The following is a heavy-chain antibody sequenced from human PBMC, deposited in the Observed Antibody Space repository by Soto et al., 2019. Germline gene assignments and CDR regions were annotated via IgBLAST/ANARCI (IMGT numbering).Heavy chain of an antibody. CDR3: ARGGSSSDNGMDV. J-gene: IGHJ6*02. CDR2: ISSGSLSI. V-gene: IGHV3-48*02. CDR1: GFTFSRYT. Sequence: GGSLRLSCAASGFTFSRYTMNWVRQTPGKGLEWVSYISSGSLSIYYADSVKGRFAVSRDNAKNSLFLQMNSLRDEDTAVYYCARGGSSSDNGMDVWGQGTTVTVSS. D-gene: IGHD3-16*01.